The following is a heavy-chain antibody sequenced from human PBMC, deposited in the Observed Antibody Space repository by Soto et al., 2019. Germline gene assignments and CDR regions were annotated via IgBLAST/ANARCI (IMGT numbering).Heavy chain of an antibody. Sequence: ASVKVSCKASGGTFSTYTINWVRQAPGQRLEWMGWINAGNGNTKYSQKFRGGVSLTTDTSVSTAYMEVSNLRSDDTAVYFCARQITAPIGVWAGSLHYDHWGQGTQVTVSS. CDR2: INAGNGNT. CDR3: ARQITAPIGVWAGSLHYDH. D-gene: IGHD3-16*01. J-gene: IGHJ4*02. CDR1: GGTFSTYT. V-gene: IGHV1-3*01.